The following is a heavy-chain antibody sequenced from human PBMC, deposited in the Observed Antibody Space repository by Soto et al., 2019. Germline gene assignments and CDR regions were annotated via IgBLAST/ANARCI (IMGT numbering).Heavy chain of an antibody. CDR1: GFSLSNARMG. Sequence: ASGPTLVNPTETLTLTCTVSGFSLSNARMGVSWIRQPPGKALEWLAHIFSNDEKSYSTSLKSRLTISKDTSKSQVVLTMTNMDPVDTATYFCARVFLYYYGSGSYYPDIWGQGTMVTVSS. CDR2: IFSNDEK. J-gene: IGHJ3*02. D-gene: IGHD3-10*01. V-gene: IGHV2-26*01. CDR3: ARVFLYYYGSGSYYPDI.